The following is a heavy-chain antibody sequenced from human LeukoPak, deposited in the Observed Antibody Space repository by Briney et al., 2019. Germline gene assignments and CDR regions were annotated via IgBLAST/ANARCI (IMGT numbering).Heavy chain of an antibody. D-gene: IGHD1/OR15-1a*01. V-gene: IGHV4-59*01. CDR2: IYYSRRT. CDR1: GVSLTNYY. Sequence: SETLSLTCTVSGVSLTNYYWSWVRQSPEGGLEWMGFIYYSRRTYYNPSLKGRASISVDTSKNQFSLSLNSVTATDTAIYYCVRESDLLFDHWGQGTLVTVSS. CDR3: VRESDLLFDH. J-gene: IGHJ4*02.